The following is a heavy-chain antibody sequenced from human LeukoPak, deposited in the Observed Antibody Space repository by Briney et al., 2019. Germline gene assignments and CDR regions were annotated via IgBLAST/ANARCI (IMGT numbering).Heavy chain of an antibody. CDR2: ISYDGSNK. D-gene: IGHD6-19*01. J-gene: IGHJ4*02. CDR1: GFTFSSYA. CDR3: ASGSVAGTLGWFDY. Sequence: GGSLRLSCTASGFTFSSYAMHWVRQAPGKGLEWVAVISYDGSNKYYADSVKGRFTISRDNSKNTLYLQMNSLRAEDTAVYYCASGSVAGTLGWFDYWGQGTLVTVSS. V-gene: IGHV3-30-3*01.